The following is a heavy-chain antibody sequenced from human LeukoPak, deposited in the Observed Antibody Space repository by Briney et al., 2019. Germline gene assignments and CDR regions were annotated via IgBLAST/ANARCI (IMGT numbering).Heavy chain of an antibody. CDR1: GFTFSSYS. J-gene: IGHJ4*02. Sequence: PGGSLRLSCAASGFTFSSYSMNWVRQAPGKGLEWVSSISSSSSYIYYADSVKGRFTISRDNAKDSLYLQMNSLRAEDTAVYYCASAGYSSSWYWSWGQGTLVTVSS. CDR2: ISSSSSYI. V-gene: IGHV3-21*01. CDR3: ASAGYSSSWYWS. D-gene: IGHD6-13*01.